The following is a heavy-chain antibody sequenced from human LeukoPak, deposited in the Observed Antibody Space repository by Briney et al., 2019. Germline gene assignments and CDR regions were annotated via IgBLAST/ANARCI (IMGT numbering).Heavy chain of an antibody. CDR3: ATSRSNEGSLPNDY. Sequence: GGSLRLSCAASGFTFSDFSMNWVRQAPGKGLEWLSYISSSSGSIWYADSVEGRFTSFRDNAKNSLYLQMNSLRDEDTAVYYCATSRSNEGSLPNDYWGQGTLVTVSS. D-gene: IGHD2-15*01. V-gene: IGHV3-48*02. J-gene: IGHJ4*02. CDR1: GFTFSDFS. CDR2: ISSSSGSI.